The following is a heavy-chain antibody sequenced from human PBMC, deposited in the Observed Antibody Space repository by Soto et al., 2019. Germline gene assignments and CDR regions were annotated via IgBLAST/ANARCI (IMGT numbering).Heavy chain of an antibody. CDR3: ARASTVTTAFDY. D-gene: IGHD4-17*01. V-gene: IGHV4-30-2*01. CDR1: GGSISSGGYS. CDR2: IYHSGST. J-gene: IGHJ4*02. Sequence: QLQLQESGSGLVKPSQTLSLTCAVPGGSISSGGYSWSWIRQPPGKGPEWIGDIYHSGSTYYNPSLKSRVTISVDRSKNQCSRKLSSVTAADTAVYYCARASTVTTAFDYWGQGTLVTVSS.